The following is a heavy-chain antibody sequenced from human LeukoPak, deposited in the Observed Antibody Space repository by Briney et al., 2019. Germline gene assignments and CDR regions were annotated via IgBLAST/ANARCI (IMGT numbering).Heavy chain of an antibody. CDR2: IYYSGST. CDR3: ARQPRYSYGPGEGMDV. D-gene: IGHD5-18*01. V-gene: IGHV4-59*01. J-gene: IGHJ6*04. CDR1: GGSISSYY. Sequence: SETLSLTCTVSGGSISSYYWSWIRQPPGKGLEWIGYIYYSGSTNYNPSLKSRVTISVDTSKNQFSLKLSSVTAADTAVYYCARQPRYSYGPGEGMDVWGKGTTVTVSS.